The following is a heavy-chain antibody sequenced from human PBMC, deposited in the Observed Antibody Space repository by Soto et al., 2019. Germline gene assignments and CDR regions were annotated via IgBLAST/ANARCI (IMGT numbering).Heavy chain of an antibody. J-gene: IGHJ5*02. D-gene: IGHD2-2*01. CDR1: GFSLSTSGVG. V-gene: IGHV2-5*02. Sequence: QITLKESGPTLVKPTQTLTLTCTFSGFSLSTSGVGVGWIRQPPGKALEWLALIYWDDDKRYSPSLKSRLTIPKDTSKNQVVLTMTNMDPVDTATYYCARRYCSSTSCYNWFDPWGQGTLVTVSS. CDR2: IYWDDDK. CDR3: ARRYCSSTSCYNWFDP.